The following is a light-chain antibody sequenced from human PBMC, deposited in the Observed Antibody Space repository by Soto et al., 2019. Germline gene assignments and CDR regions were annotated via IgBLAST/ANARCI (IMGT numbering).Light chain of an antibody. V-gene: IGLV2-14*01. Sequence: QSALTQPASVPGSPGQSITISCTGSSSDTAGYNYVSWYQQHPGKAPKLMIYEVSNRPSGVSNRFAGSQSGNTASLAISGLQAEDEANYYCSSYTTSNTPLYVFGTGTKVTVL. J-gene: IGLJ1*01. CDR3: SSYTTSNTPLYV. CDR1: SSDTAGYNY. CDR2: EVS.